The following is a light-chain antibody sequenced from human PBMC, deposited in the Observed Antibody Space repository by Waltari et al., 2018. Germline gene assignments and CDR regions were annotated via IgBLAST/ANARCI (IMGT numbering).Light chain of an antibody. V-gene: IGLV2-14*03. CDR3: DSKSSSSPHV. J-gene: IGLJ1*01. CDR2: DVS. CDR1: SSDIGTYNY. Sequence: QSALTQPASVSGSPGQSITVSCTGTSSDIGTYNYVSWYQQHPGKAPKLMIYDVSSRPSGVSIRFSGSKSGNTASLTISGLQAEDEADYYCDSKSSSSPHVFGTGTKVTVL.